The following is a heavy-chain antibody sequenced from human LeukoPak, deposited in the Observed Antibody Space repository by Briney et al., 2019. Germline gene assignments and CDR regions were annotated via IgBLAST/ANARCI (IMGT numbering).Heavy chain of an antibody. CDR3: ARVRGSYLYAFDI. CDR2: INPNSGGT. Sequence: ASVKVSCKASGYTFTGYYMHWVRQAPGQGPEWMGWINPNSGGTNYAQKFQGRVTMTRDTSISTAYMELSRLRSDDTAVYYCARVRGSYLYAFDIWGQGTMVTVSS. CDR1: GYTFTGYY. D-gene: IGHD1-26*01. V-gene: IGHV1-2*02. J-gene: IGHJ3*02.